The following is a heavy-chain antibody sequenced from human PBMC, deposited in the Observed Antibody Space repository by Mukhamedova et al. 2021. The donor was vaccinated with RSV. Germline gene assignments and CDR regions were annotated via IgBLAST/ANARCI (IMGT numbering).Heavy chain of an antibody. V-gene: IGHV4-30-4*01. D-gene: IGHD2-2*01. J-gene: IGHJ5*02. CDR3: ARDGSLGSTITNGFDP. CDR2: IYYSGST. Sequence: GKGLEWIGYIYYSGSTYYNPSLKSRVTISVDTSKNQFSLKLSSVTAADTAVYYCARDGSLGSTITNGFDPWGQGTLVTVSS.